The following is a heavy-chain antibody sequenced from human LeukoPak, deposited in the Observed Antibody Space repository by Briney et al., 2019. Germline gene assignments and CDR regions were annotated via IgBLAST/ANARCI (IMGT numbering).Heavy chain of an antibody. D-gene: IGHD1-26*01. J-gene: IGHJ5*02. V-gene: IGHV4-39*07. CDR2: INHSGST. CDR1: GGSISSGSYY. Sequence: PSQTLSLTCTVSGGSISSGSYYWSWIRQPPGKGLEWIGEINHSGSTNYNPSLKSRVTISVDTSKNQFSLKLSSVTAADTAVYYCARAMREHWFDPWGQGTLVTVSS. CDR3: ARAMREHWFDP.